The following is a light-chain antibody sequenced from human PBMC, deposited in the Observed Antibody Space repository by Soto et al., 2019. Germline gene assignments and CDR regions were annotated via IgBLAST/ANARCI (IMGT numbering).Light chain of an antibody. CDR1: QSLRSR. Sequence: EIPMTQSASSLSASVGDRVTMXCRASQSLRSRFGWYQQKPGKAPKHLISDASSLESGGPSRFSGSGSATEFTRTISSLQPDDFATYYGQQYNSYQYTFGQGTKVDIK. CDR3: QQYNSYQYT. V-gene: IGKV1-5*01. J-gene: IGKJ2*01. CDR2: DAS.